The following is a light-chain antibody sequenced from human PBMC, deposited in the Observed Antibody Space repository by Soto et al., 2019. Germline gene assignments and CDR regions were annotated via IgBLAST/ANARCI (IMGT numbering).Light chain of an antibody. Sequence: EIVMTQSPATLSVSTGERATLSCRASQSVSNKLTLYQQNPCQAPRLLIDCASTRATGIPARFSGSGSGTDFTLTISGLQAEDGAVYYCQEYNNWPSTFGPGTKVDIK. V-gene: IGKV3-15*01. CDR3: QEYNNWPST. CDR2: CAS. J-gene: IGKJ3*01. CDR1: QSVSNK.